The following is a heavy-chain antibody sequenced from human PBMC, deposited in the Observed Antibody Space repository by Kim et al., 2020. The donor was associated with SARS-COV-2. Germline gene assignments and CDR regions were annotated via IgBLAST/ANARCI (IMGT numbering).Heavy chain of an antibody. CDR1: GYTFTGYY. J-gene: IGHJ4*02. V-gene: IGHV1-2*02. CDR2: INPNSGGT. CDR3: ARIGLGGYHATYYFDY. Sequence: ASVKVSCKASGYTFTGYYMHWVRQAPGQGLEWMGWINPNSGGTNYAQKFQGRVTMTRDTSISTAYMELSRLRSDDTAVYYCARIGLGGYHATYYFDYWGQGTLVTVSS. D-gene: IGHD3-22*01.